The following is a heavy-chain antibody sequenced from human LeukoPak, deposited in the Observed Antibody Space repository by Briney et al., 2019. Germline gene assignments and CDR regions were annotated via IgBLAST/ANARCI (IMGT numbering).Heavy chain of an antibody. J-gene: IGHJ4*02. CDR3: ARERPREVVAYYFDY. Sequence: GGSLRLSCAASGFTFSSYAMHWVRQALGKGLEWVAVISYDGSNKHYADSVKGRFTISRDNSKNTLYLQMNSLRAEDTAVYYCARERPREVVAYYFDYWGQGTLVTVSS. V-gene: IGHV3-30-3*01. CDR1: GFTFSSYA. CDR2: ISYDGSNK. D-gene: IGHD2-15*01.